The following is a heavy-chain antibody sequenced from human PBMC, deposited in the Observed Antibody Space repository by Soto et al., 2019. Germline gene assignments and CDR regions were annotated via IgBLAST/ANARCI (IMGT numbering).Heavy chain of an antibody. CDR1: GFTCKSYA. CDR3: AREYTAWPLAYGLDV. Sequence: GGSLRLSCAAPGFTCKSYAMHWVRQAPGKGLEWVSSISSRSDIYYADSVKGRFTISRDNAKNSVSLQMNSLRAEDTAVYYCAREYTAWPLAYGLDVWGQGTTVTVSS. J-gene: IGHJ6*02. D-gene: IGHD2-2*02. CDR2: ISSRSDI. V-gene: IGHV3-21*01.